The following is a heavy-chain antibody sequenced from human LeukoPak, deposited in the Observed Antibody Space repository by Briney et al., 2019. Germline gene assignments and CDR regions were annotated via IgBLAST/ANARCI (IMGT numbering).Heavy chain of an antibody. J-gene: IGHJ3*02. Sequence: ASVKVSCKASGYTFTGYYMHWVRQAPGQGLEWMGWINPNSGGTNYAQKFQGRVTMTRDTSISTAYMELSRLRSDDTAVYYCARDRSQFFGSGVFDIWGQGTMVTVSS. D-gene: IGHD3-3*01. CDR1: GYTFTGYY. CDR2: INPNSGGT. V-gene: IGHV1-2*02. CDR3: ARDRSQFFGSGVFDI.